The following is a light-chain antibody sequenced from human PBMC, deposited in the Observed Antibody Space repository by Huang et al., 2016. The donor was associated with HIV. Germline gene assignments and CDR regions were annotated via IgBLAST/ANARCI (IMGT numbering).Light chain of an antibody. J-gene: IGKJ4*01. CDR3: QQYVGSPLT. CDR1: QTVVSNY. CDR2: IAS. V-gene: IGKV3-20*01. Sequence: EIVLTQSPGTLSLSPGERATLSCRASQTVVSNYLAWYQQKPGQAPRLLIYIASSRATGIPDRFSGSGSGTDFTLTITRLEPEDFAVYYCQQYVGSPLTFGGGTKVEIK.